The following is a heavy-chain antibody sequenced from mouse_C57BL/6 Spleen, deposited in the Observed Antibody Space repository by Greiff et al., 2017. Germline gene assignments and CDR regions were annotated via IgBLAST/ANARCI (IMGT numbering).Heavy chain of an antibody. V-gene: IGHV5-17*01. CDR2: ISSGSSTI. J-gene: IGHJ1*03. CDR1: GFTFSDYG. D-gene: IGHD1-1*01. CDR3: ARSSYGYFDV. Sequence: EVHLVESGGGLVKPGGSLKLSCAASGFTFSDYGTHWVRQAPEKGLEWVAYISSGSSTIYYADTVKGRFTISRDNAKNTLFLQMTSLRSEDTAMYYCARSSYGYFDVWGTGTTVTVSS.